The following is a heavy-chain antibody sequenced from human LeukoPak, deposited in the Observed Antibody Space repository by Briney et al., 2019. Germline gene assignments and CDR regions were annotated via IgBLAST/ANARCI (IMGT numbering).Heavy chain of an antibody. Sequence: PGGSLRLSCAASGFTFSSYWMGWVRQAPGKGLEWVANIKQDGSEKYYVDSAKGRFTISRDNAKNSLYLQMNSLRAEDTAVYYCARDQGAVAPDYWGQGTLVTVSS. CDR3: ARDQGAVAPDY. CDR1: GFTFSSYW. CDR2: IKQDGSEK. J-gene: IGHJ4*02. V-gene: IGHV3-7*01. D-gene: IGHD6-19*01.